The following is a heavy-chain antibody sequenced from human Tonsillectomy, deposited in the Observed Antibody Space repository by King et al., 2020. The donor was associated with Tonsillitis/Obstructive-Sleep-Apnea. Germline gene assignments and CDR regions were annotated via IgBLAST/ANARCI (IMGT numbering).Heavy chain of an antibody. CDR2: IYPGDSDT. CDR3: ATNPGDILIEYYFAS. V-gene: IGHV5-51*03. D-gene: IGHD3-9*01. Sequence: EEQLVQSGAEVKKPGESLKISCKVSGYSLTNYWIGWVRQMPGKGLEWMGIIYPGDSDTKYSPSFQGQVTISADKSISTAYLQWSSLKASDTAMYYCATNPGDILIEYYFASWGQGTLVTVSS. J-gene: IGHJ4*02. CDR1: GYSLTNYW.